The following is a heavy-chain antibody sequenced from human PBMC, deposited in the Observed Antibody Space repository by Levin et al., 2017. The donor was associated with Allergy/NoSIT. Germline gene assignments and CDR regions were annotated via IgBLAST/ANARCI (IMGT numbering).Heavy chain of an antibody. CDR3: ARDAYYDFWSGYSNPGNYYYYGMDV. J-gene: IGHJ6*02. V-gene: IGHV1-46*01. CDR2: INPSGGST. CDR1: GYTFTSYY. Sequence: ASVKVSCKASGYTFTSYYMHWVRQAPGQGLEWMGIINPSGGSTSYAQKFQGRVTMTRDTSTSTVYMELSSLRSEDTAVYYCARDAYYDFWSGYSNPGNYYYYGMDVWGQGTTVTVSS. D-gene: IGHD3-3*01.